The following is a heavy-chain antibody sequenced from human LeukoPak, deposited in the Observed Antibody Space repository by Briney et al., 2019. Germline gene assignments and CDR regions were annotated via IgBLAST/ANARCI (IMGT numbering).Heavy chain of an antibody. V-gene: IGHV1-18*01. CDR2: ISGYNGNT. D-gene: IGHD3-9*01. CDR1: GYTFTSYG. CDR3: ARIILRYFDWYPTIDAFDI. J-gene: IGHJ3*02. Sequence: GASVKVSCKASGYTFTSYGISWVRQAPGQGLEWMGWISGYNGNTKYAQNLQGRVTMTTDTSTSTAYMELRSLRSDDTAVYYCARIILRYFDWYPTIDAFDIWGQGTMVTVSS.